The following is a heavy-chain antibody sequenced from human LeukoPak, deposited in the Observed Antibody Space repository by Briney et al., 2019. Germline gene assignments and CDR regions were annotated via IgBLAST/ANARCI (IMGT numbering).Heavy chain of an antibody. CDR3: ARGLALDY. Sequence: GGSLRLSCAASGFTFSSYSMNWVRQAPGKGLEWVSYISSSSSTIYYADSVKGRFTISRDNAKNSLYLQMNSLRAEDTAVYYCARGLALDYWSQGTLVTVSS. CDR2: ISSSSSTI. D-gene: IGHD6-19*01. J-gene: IGHJ4*02. V-gene: IGHV3-48*04. CDR1: GFTFSSYS.